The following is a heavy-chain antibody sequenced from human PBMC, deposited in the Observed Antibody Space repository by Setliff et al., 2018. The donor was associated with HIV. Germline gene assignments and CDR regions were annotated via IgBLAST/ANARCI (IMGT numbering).Heavy chain of an antibody. V-gene: IGHV3-30*02. CDR3: ARDERWSLDY. Sequence: GGSLRLSCAASGFIFSAYNVHWARQAPGKGLEWVTFISSDGNYKIYADSVKGRFTVSRDNSKNTVYLQVNSLRPEDTAVYYCARDERWSLDYWGQGTLVTVSS. J-gene: IGHJ4*02. CDR2: ISSDGNYK. D-gene: IGHD2-8*01. CDR1: GFIFSAYN.